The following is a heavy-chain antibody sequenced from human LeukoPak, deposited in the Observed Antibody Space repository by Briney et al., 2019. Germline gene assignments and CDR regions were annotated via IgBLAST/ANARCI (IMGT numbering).Heavy chain of an antibody. CDR1: GYSISSGYY. J-gene: IGHJ4*02. V-gene: IGHV4-38-2*02. CDR2: IYHSGST. CDR3: ARGPMITFGGVIGTFDY. D-gene: IGHD3-16*02. Sequence: PSETLSLTCTVSGYSISSGYYWGWIRQPPGKGLEWIGSIYHSGSTYYNPSLKSRVTISVDTSKNQFSLKLSSVTAADTAVYYCARGPMITFGGVIGTFDYWGQGTLVTVSS.